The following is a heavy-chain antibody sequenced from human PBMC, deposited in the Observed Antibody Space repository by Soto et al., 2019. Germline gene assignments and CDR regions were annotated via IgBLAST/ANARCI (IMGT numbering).Heavy chain of an antibody. CDR1: GFTFSNYW. CDR3: AKLGFSGTYFHFNY. J-gene: IGHJ4*02. CDR2: INQDGSQK. D-gene: IGHD3-10*01. Sequence: GVLRLSCAASGFTFSNYWMSWVRQAPGKGLEWVANINQDGSQKNFVDSVKGRFTISRDNAKNSLYLQMNSLRGEDTAVYYCAKLGFSGTYFHFNYWGQGARVTVSS. V-gene: IGHV3-7*03.